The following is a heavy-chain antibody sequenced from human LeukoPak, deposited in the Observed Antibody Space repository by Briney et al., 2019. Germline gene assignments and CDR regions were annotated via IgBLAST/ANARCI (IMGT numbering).Heavy chain of an antibody. D-gene: IGHD2-2*01. Sequence: SETLSLTWTVSGGFTSSYYWSWIRQPPGKGLEWIGYIYYSGSTNYNPSLKSRVTISVDTSKNQFSLKLSSVTAADTAVYYCARVTADYHCSSTSCHFGHFDYWGQGTLVTVSS. V-gene: IGHV4-59*01. CDR2: IYYSGST. CDR3: ARVTADYHCSSTSCHFGHFDY. J-gene: IGHJ4*02. CDR1: GGFTSSYY.